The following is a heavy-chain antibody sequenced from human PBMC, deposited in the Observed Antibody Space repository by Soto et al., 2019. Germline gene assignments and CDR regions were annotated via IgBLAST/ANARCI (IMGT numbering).Heavy chain of an antibody. V-gene: IGHV4-4*07. J-gene: IGHJ5*02. Sequence: SETLCLTCTVSGGSISSYYWSWIRQPAGKGLEWIGRIYTSGSTNYNPSLKSRVTMSVDTSKNQFSLKLSSVTAADTAVYYCARSGPLNYYDSNWFDPWGQGTLVTVSS. D-gene: IGHD3-22*01. CDR1: GGSISSYY. CDR2: IYTSGST. CDR3: ARSGPLNYYDSNWFDP.